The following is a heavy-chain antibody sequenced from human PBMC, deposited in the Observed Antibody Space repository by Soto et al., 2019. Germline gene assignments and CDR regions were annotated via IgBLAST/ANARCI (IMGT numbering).Heavy chain of an antibody. CDR3: ARAGGRNFYYGMDV. CDR1: GYTFTSYG. D-gene: IGHD2-8*02. Sequence: ASVKVSCKASGYTFTSYGVSWVRQAPGQGLEWMGWISAYNHNTNYAQKLQGRVTMTTDTSTSTVYMELRSLRSDDTAVYYCARAGGRNFYYGMDVWGQGTTVTVSS. CDR2: ISAYNHNT. J-gene: IGHJ6*02. V-gene: IGHV1-18*01.